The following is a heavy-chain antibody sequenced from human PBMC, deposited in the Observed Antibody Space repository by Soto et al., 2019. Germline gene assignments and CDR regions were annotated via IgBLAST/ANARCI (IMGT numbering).Heavy chain of an antibody. CDR2: ISSSSSYI. D-gene: IGHD6-6*01. V-gene: IGHV3-21*01. J-gene: IGHJ6*03. Sequence: EVQLVESGGGLVKPGGSLRLSCAASGFTFSSYSMNWVRQAPGKGLEWVSSISSSSSYIYYADSVKGRFTISRDNAKNSLYLQMNSLRAEDTAVYYCARGRSIAARLYYYYYMDVWGKGTTVTVSS. CDR3: ARGRSIAARLYYYYYMDV. CDR1: GFTFSSYS.